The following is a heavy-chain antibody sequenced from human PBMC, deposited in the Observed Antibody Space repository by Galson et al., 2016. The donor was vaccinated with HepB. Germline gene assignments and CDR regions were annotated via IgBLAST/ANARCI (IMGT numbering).Heavy chain of an antibody. V-gene: IGHV4-61*02. CDR3: VRGPHRQVTDF. Sequence: TLSLTCSVSGDSISGTASYWSWVRQPAGRVLEWIGRIYASGSTTYNPSLQSRVTISVDTSKNHVYLNLISVSTADTALYFCVRGPHRQVTDFWGRGTLVTVSS. CDR2: IYASGST. CDR1: GDSISGTASY. J-gene: IGHJ4*02.